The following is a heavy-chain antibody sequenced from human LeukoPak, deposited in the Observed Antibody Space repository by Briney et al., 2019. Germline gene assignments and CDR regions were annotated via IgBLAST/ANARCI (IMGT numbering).Heavy chain of an antibody. CDR2: ISGSGGST. D-gene: IGHD1-26*01. CDR3: AKGLGVRGDAFDI. V-gene: IGHV3-23*01. CDR1: GFTFSTYA. Sequence: GGSLRLSCAASGFTFSTYAMSWVRQAPGKGLEWVSAISGSGGSTYYADSVKGRFTISRDNSKNTLYLQMNSLRAEDTAVYYRAKGLGVRGDAFDIWGQGTMVTVSS. J-gene: IGHJ3*02.